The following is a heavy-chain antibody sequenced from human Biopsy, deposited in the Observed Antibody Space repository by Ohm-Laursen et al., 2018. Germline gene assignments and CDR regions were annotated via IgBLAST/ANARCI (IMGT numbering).Heavy chain of an antibody. V-gene: IGHV4-59*01. Sequence: PSETLSLTCIVSGGSITDDYWSWIRQSPGKGLEWIGFISKGGDTTYNPSLRGRVAISVDTSKNQFSLKLSSVTAADTAIFFCARLYRLDDYWNDDPPDAFDVWGQGTRVTVSS. CDR1: GGSITDDY. CDR2: ISKGGDT. D-gene: IGHD1-1*01. J-gene: IGHJ3*01. CDR3: ARLYRLDDYWNDDPPDAFDV.